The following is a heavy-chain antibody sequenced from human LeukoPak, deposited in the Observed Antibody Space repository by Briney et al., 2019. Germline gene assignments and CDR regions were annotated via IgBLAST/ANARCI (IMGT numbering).Heavy chain of an antibody. CDR1: GYTFTSHG. V-gene: IGHV7-4-1*02. CDR3: ARMGQGGGYYLDY. J-gene: IGHJ4*02. D-gene: IGHD3-3*01. CDR2: INTNTGNP. Sequence: ASVKVSCKASGYTFTSHGVNWVRQAPGQGLERLGWINTNTGNPTYAQGFTGRFVFLLDTSVNTAFLQISSLKAEDTAIYYCARMGQGGGYYLDYWGQGTLVTVSS.